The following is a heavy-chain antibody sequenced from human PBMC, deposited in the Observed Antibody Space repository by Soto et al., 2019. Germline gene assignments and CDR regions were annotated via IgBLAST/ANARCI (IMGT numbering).Heavy chain of an antibody. D-gene: IGHD4-17*01. V-gene: IGHV4-31*03. J-gene: IGHJ3*02. CDR2: IYYSGST. CDR1: GGSISSGGYY. CDR3: ARAPVTIDAFDI. Sequence: SETLSLTCTVSGGSISSGGYYWSWIRQHPGKGLEWIGYIYYSGSTYYNPSLKSRVTISVDTSKNQFSLKLSSVTAADTAVYYCARAPVTIDAFDIWGQGTMVTVSS.